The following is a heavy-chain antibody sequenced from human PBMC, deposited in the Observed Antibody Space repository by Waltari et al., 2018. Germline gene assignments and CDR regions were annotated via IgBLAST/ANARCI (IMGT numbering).Heavy chain of an antibody. CDR1: GYSISSGYY. CDR3: ARVGYSSDSGWDYYYYYYMDV. CDR2: IYHSGST. Sequence: QVQLQESGPGLVKPSETLSLTCTVSGYSISSGYYWGWIRQPPGKGLEVIGSIYHSGSTYYNPALKSRVTISVDTSKNQFSLKLSSVTAADTAVYYCARVGYSSDSGWDYYYYYYMDVWGKGTTVTVSS. D-gene: IGHD6-19*01. J-gene: IGHJ6*03. V-gene: IGHV4-38-2*02.